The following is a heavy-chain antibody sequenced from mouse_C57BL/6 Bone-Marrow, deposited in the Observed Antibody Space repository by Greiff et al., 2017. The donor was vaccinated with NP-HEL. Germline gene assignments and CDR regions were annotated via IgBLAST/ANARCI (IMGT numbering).Heavy chain of an antibody. D-gene: IGHD2-13*01. CDR3: ARKKVRGAYAMDY. CDR2: IWSGGST. CDR1: GFSLTSYG. J-gene: IGHJ4*01. V-gene: IGHV2-2*01. Sequence: QVQLKESGPGLVQPSQSLSITCTVSGFSLTSYGVHWVRQSPGKGLEWLGVIWSGGSTAHNGAFISRLRISKDNSKSQVFFKMNRLQADDTAIDYYARKKVRGAYAMDYWGQGTSVTVSS.